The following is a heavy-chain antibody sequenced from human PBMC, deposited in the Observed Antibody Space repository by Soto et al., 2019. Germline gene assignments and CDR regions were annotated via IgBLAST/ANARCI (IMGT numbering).Heavy chain of an antibody. J-gene: IGHJ6*02. CDR2: IIPIFGTA. Sequence: GASVKVTCKASGGTFSSYAISWVRQAPGQGLEWMGGIIPIFGTANYAQKFQGRVTITADESTSTAYMELSSLRSEDTAVYYCARDPPQASWYSGSWVNYYYYYGIDGWGQGNRVTASS. D-gene: IGHD6-13*01. CDR1: GGTFSSYA. CDR3: ARDPPQASWYSGSWVNYYYYYGIDG. V-gene: IGHV1-69*13.